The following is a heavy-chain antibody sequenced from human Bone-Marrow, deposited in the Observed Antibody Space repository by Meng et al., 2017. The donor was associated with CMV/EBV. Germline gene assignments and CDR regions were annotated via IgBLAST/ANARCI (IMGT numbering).Heavy chain of an antibody. CDR3: AKDPRMPFGVVIIRYYYYGMDV. CDR1: GFTFSSYS. Sequence: GESLKISCAASGFTFSSYSMNWVRQAPGKGLEWVAFIRYDGSNKYYADSVKGRFTISRDNSKNTLYLQMNSLRAEDTAVYYCAKDPRMPFGVVIIRYYYYGMDVWGQGTTVTVSS. V-gene: IGHV3-30*02. D-gene: IGHD3-3*01. CDR2: IRYDGSNK. J-gene: IGHJ6*02.